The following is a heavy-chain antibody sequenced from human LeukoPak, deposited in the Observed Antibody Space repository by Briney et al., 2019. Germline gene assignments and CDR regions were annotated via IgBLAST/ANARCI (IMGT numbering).Heavy chain of an antibody. CDR3: ARGCSSTSCYRGHGVNWFDP. CDR2: IYYSGST. Sequence: SETLSLTCTVSGGSISSYYWSWIRQPPGKGLEWIGYIYYSGSTNYNPSLKSRVTISVDTSKNQFSLKLSSVTAADTAVYYCARGCSSTSCYRGHGVNWFDPWGQGTLVTVSS. V-gene: IGHV4-59*01. D-gene: IGHD2-2*02. J-gene: IGHJ5*02. CDR1: GGSISSYY.